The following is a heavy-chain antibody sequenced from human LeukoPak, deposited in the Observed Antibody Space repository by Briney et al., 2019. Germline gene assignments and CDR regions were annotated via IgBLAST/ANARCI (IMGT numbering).Heavy chain of an antibody. CDR3: ARVTEVAGPYYYYYYYMDV. V-gene: IGHV4-61*02. J-gene: IGHJ6*03. D-gene: IGHD6-19*01. CDR1: GGSISSGSYY. CDR2: IYTSGST. Sequence: SQTLSLTCTVSGGSISSGSYYWSWIRQPAGKGLEWIGRIYTSGSTNYNPSLKSRVTISVDTSKNQFSLKLSSVAAADTAVYYCARVTEVAGPYYYYYYYMDVWGKGTTVTISS.